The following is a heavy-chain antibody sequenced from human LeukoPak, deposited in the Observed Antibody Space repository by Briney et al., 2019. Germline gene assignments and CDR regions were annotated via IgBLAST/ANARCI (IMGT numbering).Heavy chain of an antibody. CDR3: ARDVGEYCSTTNCYASHY. CDR1: GYTFTGYY. D-gene: IGHD2-2*01. V-gene: IGHV1-2*02. CDR2: INPNSGGT. J-gene: IGHJ4*02. Sequence: ASVKVSCKASGYTFTGYYMRWVRQAPGQGLEWMGWINPNSGGTNYAQKFQGGVTMTRDTSITTAYMELSSLRSEDTAVYYCARDVGEYCSTTNCYASHYGDQGTLVTVSS.